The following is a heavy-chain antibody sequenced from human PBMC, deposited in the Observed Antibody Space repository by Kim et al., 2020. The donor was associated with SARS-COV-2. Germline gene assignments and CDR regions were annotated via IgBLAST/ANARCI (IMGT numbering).Heavy chain of an antibody. CDR3: ARDGNIVVVTASNYYYYYGMDV. CDR1: GFTFSSYS. V-gene: IGHV3-21*01. D-gene: IGHD2-21*02. CDR2: ISSSSSYI. J-gene: IGHJ6*02. Sequence: GGSLRLSCAASGFTFSSYSMNWVRQAPGKGLEWVSSISSSSSYIYYADSVKGRFTISRDNAKNSLYLQMNSLRAEDTAVYYCARDGNIVVVTASNYYYYYGMDVWGQGTTVTVSS.